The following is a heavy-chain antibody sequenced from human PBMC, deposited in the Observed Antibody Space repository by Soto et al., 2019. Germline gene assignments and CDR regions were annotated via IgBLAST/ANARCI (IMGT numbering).Heavy chain of an antibody. CDR3: ARVIAARPVGYYYYMDV. V-gene: IGHV4-34*01. Sequence: PSETLSLICAVYGGSFSGYYWSWIRQPPGKGLEWIGEINHSGSTNYNPSLKSRVTISVDTSKNQFSLKLSSVTAADTAVYYCARVIAARPVGYYYYMDVWGKGTTVTVSS. CDR1: GGSFSGYY. D-gene: IGHD6-6*01. CDR2: INHSGST. J-gene: IGHJ6*03.